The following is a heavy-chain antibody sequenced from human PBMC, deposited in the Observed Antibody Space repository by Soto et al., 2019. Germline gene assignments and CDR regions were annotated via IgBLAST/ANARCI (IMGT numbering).Heavy chain of an antibody. CDR2: IYYSGST. D-gene: IGHD4-17*01. V-gene: IGHV4-61*08. Sequence: ALETLSLHRTGSGGATSTGGYFRSWVRQHPGKGLEWIGYIYYSGSTNYNPSLKSRVTISVDTSKNQFSLKLSSVTAADTAVYYCARGTPTPFQHWGQGTLVTVSS. CDR3: ARGTPTPFQH. J-gene: IGHJ1*01. CDR1: GGATSTGGYF.